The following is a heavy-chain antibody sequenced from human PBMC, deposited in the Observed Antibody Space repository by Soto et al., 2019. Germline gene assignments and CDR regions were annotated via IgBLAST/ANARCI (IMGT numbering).Heavy chain of an antibody. CDR1: GFTFSTYA. Sequence: GGSLSLSCAASGFTFSTYAMAWVRQAPGKGLEWVSGVSASGLNTDYADSVKGRFTISRDNSKNTLYLQMNSLRAADTAVYYCARHGYSYGGGYFDYWGQGTLVTVSS. J-gene: IGHJ4*02. CDR3: ARHGYSYGGGYFDY. CDR2: VSASGLNT. V-gene: IGHV3-23*01. D-gene: IGHD5-18*01.